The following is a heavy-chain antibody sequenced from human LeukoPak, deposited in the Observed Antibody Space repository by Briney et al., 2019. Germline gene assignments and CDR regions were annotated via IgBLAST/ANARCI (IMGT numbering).Heavy chain of an antibody. CDR1: GFTFSSYA. J-gene: IGHJ4*02. CDR3: AKQRDYYDSSGYYRGYYFDY. CDR2: TSGSSTRT. V-gene: IGHV3-23*01. D-gene: IGHD3-22*01. Sequence: GGSLRLSCADSGFTFSSYAMSWVRQAPGKGLEWVSSTSGSSTRTYYADSVKGRFTVSRDNPKNTLYLQMNSLRAEDTAVYYCAKQRDYYDSSGYYRGYYFDYWGQGTLVTVS.